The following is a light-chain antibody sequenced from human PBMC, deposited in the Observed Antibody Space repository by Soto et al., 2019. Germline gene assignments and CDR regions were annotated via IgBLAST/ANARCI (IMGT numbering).Light chain of an antibody. CDR3: QQRYNWPRT. CDR2: KAS. J-gene: IGKJ1*01. Sequence: LTQSASTLSGCLGDRVTIXCRASQTISSGLVWYQQKPGKAPRLLIYKASNMNRGSPPRFSGSGSGTAFTPPISSLEPEDFAVYYCQQRYNWPRTFGQGTKVDIK. V-gene: IGKV3-11*01. CDR1: QTISSG.